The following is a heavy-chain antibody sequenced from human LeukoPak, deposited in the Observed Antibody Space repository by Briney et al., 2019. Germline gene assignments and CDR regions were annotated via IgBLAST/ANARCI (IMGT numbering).Heavy chain of an antibody. CDR1: GFTFSSYW. Sequence: GGSLRLSCAASGFTFSSYWMHWVRQAPGKGLVWVSRIDSDGSSTSYADSVKGRFTISRDNAKNTLYLQMNSLRAGDAAVYYCARDLVGSDYGMDVWGQETTVTVSS. CDR2: IDSDGSST. V-gene: IGHV3-74*01. CDR3: ARDLVGSDYGMDV. D-gene: IGHD1-26*01. J-gene: IGHJ6*02.